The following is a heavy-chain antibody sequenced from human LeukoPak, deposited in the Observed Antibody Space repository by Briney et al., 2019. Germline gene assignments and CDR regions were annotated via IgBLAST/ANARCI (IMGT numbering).Heavy chain of an antibody. Sequence: GGSLRLSCVGSGFTFSSYEMNWVRQAPGKGPEWVANIKEDGSEKDYVDSVKGRFTISRDNAKNSLYLQMNSLRAEDTAVYYCARDKFDIVVVTTIYYYYYMDVWGKGTTVTVSS. J-gene: IGHJ6*03. D-gene: IGHD2-21*02. CDR1: GFTFSSYE. CDR3: ARDKFDIVVVTTIYYYYYMDV. V-gene: IGHV3-7*01. CDR2: IKEDGSEK.